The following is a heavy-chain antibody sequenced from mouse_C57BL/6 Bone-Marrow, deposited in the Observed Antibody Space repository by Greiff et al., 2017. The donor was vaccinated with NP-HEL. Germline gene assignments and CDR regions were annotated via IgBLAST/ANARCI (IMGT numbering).Heavy chain of an antibody. D-gene: IGHD1-1*01. CDR1: GYTFTSYD. Sequence: QVQLKESGPELAKPGASVKLSCKASGYTFTSYDINWVKQRPGQGLEWIGWIYPRDGSTKYNEKFKGKATLTVDTSSSTAYMELHSLTSEDSAVYFCARERDTTVELGFDYWGQGTTLTVSS. CDR2: IYPRDGST. J-gene: IGHJ2*01. CDR3: ARERDTTVELGFDY. V-gene: IGHV1-85*01.